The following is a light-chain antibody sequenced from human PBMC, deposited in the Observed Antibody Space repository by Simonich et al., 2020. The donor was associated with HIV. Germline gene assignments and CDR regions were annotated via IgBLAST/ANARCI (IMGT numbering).Light chain of an antibody. CDR2: KVS. CDR3: MQGTLWWT. J-gene: IGKJ1*01. V-gene: IGKV2-30*02. Sequence: DIVMTQSPLSLPVTLGQPASISCRSSQSLVHSDGNTYLNWYHQRPGQSPRRLIYKVSNRESGVPDRFSGSGSDTDFTLKISRVEAEDVGIYYCMQGTLWWTFGQGTKVEIK. CDR1: QSLVHSDGNTY.